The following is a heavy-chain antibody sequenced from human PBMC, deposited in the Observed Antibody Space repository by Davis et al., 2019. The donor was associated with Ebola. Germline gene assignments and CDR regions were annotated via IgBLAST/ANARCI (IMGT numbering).Heavy chain of an antibody. V-gene: IGHV3-23*01. D-gene: IGHD4-23*01. Sequence: GESLKISCAASGFTFSSYAMSWVRQAPGKGLEWVSAISGGGGSTYYADSVKGRFTISRDNSKNTLYLQMNSLRAEDTAIYYCAKDLTGNSDFDYWGQGTLVTVSS. CDR1: GFTFSSYA. J-gene: IGHJ4*02. CDR3: AKDLTGNSDFDY. CDR2: ISGGGGST.